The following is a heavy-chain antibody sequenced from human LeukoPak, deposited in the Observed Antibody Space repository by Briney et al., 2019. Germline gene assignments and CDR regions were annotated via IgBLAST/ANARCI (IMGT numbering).Heavy chain of an antibody. CDR3: ARDEPLYGSGSYYNGNDAFDI. CDR2: SYTSGST. J-gene: IGHJ3*02. Sequence: PSETLSLTCTVSGGSISSYYWSWIRQPAGKGLEWIGRSYTSGSTNYNPSLKSRVTMSVDTSKNQFSLKLSSVTAADTAVYYCARDEPLYGSGSYYNGNDAFDIWGQGTMVTVSS. V-gene: IGHV4-4*07. D-gene: IGHD3-10*01. CDR1: GGSISSYY.